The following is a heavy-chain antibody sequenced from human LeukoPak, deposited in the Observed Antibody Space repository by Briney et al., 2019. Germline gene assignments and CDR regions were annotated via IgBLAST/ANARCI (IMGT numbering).Heavy chain of an antibody. J-gene: IGHJ4*02. CDR3: VRGCSDGKCYDF. CDR2: ISGSGSST. Sequence: GSLTLSCAASGFTFSSYAMSWVRQAPGQGLEWVSAISGSGSSTSYADPVKVRFTISTDNTKNTLYLQMKSLRAAATSVYYSVRGCSDGKCYDFGSQASLVTVSS. CDR1: GFTFSSYA. V-gene: IGHV3-23*01. D-gene: IGHD2-15*01.